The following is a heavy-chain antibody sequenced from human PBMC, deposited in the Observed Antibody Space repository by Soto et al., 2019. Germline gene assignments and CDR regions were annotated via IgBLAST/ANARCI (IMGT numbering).Heavy chain of an antibody. J-gene: IGHJ3*01. D-gene: IGHD6-13*01. CDR1: GFTFNNYN. CDR2: IGSRGSSYR. V-gene: IGHV3-21*06. CDR3: ARDLEAADVFDF. Sequence: PGGSLRLSCAVSGFTFNNYNMNWVRQAPGKGLEWVASIGSRGSSYRYYADPVKVRFTISRDIANNSLYLQMDSLRVDDTGLYYCARDLEAADVFDFWGQGTMVTVSS.